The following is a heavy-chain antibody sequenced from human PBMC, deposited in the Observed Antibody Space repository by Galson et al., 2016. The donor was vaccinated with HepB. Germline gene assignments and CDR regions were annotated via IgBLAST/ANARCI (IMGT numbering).Heavy chain of an antibody. V-gene: IGHV5-51*01. D-gene: IGHD5-12*01. J-gene: IGHJ2*01. CDR2: IYPGDSDT. CDR3: ARLPGGSGFDWTEAWDFDL. CDR1: GYSFTNYW. Sequence: QSGAEVKKPGESLKISCKGSGYSFTNYWIGWVRQMPGKGLEWMGIIYPGDSDTMYSPSFQGQVTISADKSISTAYLQWSSLKASDTAMYYCARLPGGSGFDWTEAWDFDLWGRGTLVTASS.